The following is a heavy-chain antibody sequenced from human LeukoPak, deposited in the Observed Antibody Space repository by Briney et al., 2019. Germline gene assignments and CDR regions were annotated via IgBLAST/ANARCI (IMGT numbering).Heavy chain of an antibody. Sequence: SETLSLTCTVSGGSISSYYWSWIRQPPGKGLDWIGYIYYTVSTNYNPSLKSRVTISLDASKKEFSLKLSSVTAADTAVYYCARGRDGYKFDYWGQGTLVTVSS. V-gene: IGHV4-59*01. D-gene: IGHD5-24*01. J-gene: IGHJ4*02. CDR2: IYYTVST. CDR1: GGSISSYY. CDR3: ARGRDGYKFDY.